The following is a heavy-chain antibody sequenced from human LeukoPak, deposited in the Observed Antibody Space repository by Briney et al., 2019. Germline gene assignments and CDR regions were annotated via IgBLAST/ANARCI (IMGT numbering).Heavy chain of an antibody. CDR1: GFTLSEHG. Sequence: PGGPLTLFCAPCGFTLSEHGKQGARQAPGGGGEWVSFISSSGITISYADSVKGRFTISRDNPKNSLYLQMNSLRGEHTALYYCARDRSEDRFDYCGQGTLVTVSS. CDR2: ISSSGITI. D-gene: IGHD1-26*01. CDR3: ARDRSEDRFDY. V-gene: IGHV3-48*03. J-gene: IGHJ4*02.